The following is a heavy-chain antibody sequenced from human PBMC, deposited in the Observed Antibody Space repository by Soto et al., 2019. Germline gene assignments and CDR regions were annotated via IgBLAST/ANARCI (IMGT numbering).Heavy chain of an antibody. D-gene: IGHD2-8*01. CDR2: IWPDDSDT. CDR3: ARHTNGFNPLDS. CDR1: GYIFTSYW. Sequence: PGESLKICCKASGYIFTSYWIGWVRQMPGKGLEWMGIIWPDDSDTRYSPSFQGQVTISADKAISTAYLQWSSLKASDTAMYFCARHTNGFNPLDSWGQGTLVTVSS. J-gene: IGHJ4*02. V-gene: IGHV5-51*01.